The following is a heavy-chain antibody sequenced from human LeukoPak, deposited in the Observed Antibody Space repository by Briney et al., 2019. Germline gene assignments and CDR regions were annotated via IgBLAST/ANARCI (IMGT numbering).Heavy chain of an antibody. Sequence: GGSLRHSCAVSGITLSNYGMSWVRQAPGKGLEWVAGISGSGGSTNYADSVKGRFTISRDNRKNTLFLQMNSLRAEDTAVYFCAKRGVVIRVILVGFHKEAYYFDSWGQGALVTVSS. CDR2: ISGSGGST. J-gene: IGHJ4*02. D-gene: IGHD3-22*01. CDR3: AKRGVVIRVILVGFHKEAYYFDS. CDR1: GITLSNYG. V-gene: IGHV3-23*01.